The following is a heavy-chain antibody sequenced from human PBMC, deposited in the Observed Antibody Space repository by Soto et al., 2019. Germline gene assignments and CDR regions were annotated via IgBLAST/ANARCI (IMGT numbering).Heavy chain of an antibody. CDR3: ARAGGLGAVAVDS. CDR1: GGSISSGGYS. CDR2: IYHSGST. D-gene: IGHD6-19*01. J-gene: IGHJ4*02. Sequence: QLQLQESGSGLVKPSQPLSLTCAVSGGSISSGGYSWSWIRQPPGKGLEWIGYIYHSGSTYYNPSLKSRVTISVDRSKDQFSLKLSSVTAADTAVYYCARAGGLGAVAVDSWGQGTLVTVSS. V-gene: IGHV4-30-2*01.